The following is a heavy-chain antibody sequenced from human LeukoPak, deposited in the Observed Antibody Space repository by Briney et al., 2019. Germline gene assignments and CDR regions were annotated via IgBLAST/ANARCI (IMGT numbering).Heavy chain of an antibody. J-gene: IGHJ4*02. Sequence: GGSLRLSCAASGFTFSSYSMNWVRQAPGKGLEWVSFISTSSSYIYYADSVQGRFTVSRDNAKNSLYLQMNSLRPEDTAVYYCARDQDWNDRGGLDYWGQGTLVTVSS. CDR2: ISTSSSYI. V-gene: IGHV3-21*01. CDR3: ARDQDWNDRGGLDY. CDR1: GFTFSSYS. D-gene: IGHD1-1*01.